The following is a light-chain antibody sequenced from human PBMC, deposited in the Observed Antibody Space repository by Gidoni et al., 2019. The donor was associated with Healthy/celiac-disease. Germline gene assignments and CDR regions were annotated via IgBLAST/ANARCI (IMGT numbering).Light chain of an antibody. Sequence: ELVLTQSPATLSLSPGERATLSCRASQSVSSYLAWYQQKPGQAPRLLIYDASNRATGIPARCSGSGSGTDFTLTISSLEPEDFAVYYCQQRSNWRTFGQGTKVEIK. CDR1: QSVSSY. CDR3: QQRSNWRT. V-gene: IGKV3-11*01. J-gene: IGKJ1*01. CDR2: DAS.